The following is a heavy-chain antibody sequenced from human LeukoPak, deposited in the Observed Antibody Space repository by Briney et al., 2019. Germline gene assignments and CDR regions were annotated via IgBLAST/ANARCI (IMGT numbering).Heavy chain of an antibody. V-gene: IGHV3-23*01. CDR2: ISGSGGST. J-gene: IGHJ4*02. CDR3: AKGSNPTYYYDSSGYYLDY. CDR1: GFTFSSYA. D-gene: IGHD3-22*01. Sequence: GGSLRLSCAASGFTFSSYAMSWVRQAPGKGLEWVSAISGSGGSTYYADSVKGRLTISRDNSKNTLYLQMNSLRAEDTAVYYCAKGSNPTYYYDSSGYYLDYWGQGTLVTVSS.